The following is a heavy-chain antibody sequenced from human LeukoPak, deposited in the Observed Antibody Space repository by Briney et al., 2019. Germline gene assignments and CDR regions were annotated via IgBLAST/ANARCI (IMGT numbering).Heavy chain of an antibody. D-gene: IGHD2/OR15-2a*01. CDR1: GFTFSSYG. CDR2: IWYDGSNK. CDR3: ARDLGAFLTLYYMDV. Sequence: PGRSLRLSCAASGFTFSSYGMHWVRQAPGKGLEWVAVIWYDGSNKYYADSVKGRFTISRDNSKNTLYLQMNSLRAEDTAVYYCARDLGAFLTLYYMDVWGQGTTVTVSS. J-gene: IGHJ6*03. V-gene: IGHV3-33*01.